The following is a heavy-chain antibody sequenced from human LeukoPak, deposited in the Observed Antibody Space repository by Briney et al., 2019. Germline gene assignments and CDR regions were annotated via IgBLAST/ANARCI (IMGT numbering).Heavy chain of an antibody. V-gene: IGHV3-33*01. CDR3: AVGDPGSY. CDR1: GFTFSSYG. J-gene: IGHJ4*02. D-gene: IGHD4-17*01. Sequence: GGSLRLSCAASGFTFSSYGMNWVRQAPGKGLEGVAVIWYDGSNEYYVDSVKGRFTISRDNSKNTLYLQMNSLRVEDTAVYYCAVGDPGSYWGQGALVSVSS. CDR2: IWYDGSNE.